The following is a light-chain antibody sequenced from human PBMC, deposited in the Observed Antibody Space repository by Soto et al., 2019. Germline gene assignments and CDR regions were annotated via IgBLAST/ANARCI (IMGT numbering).Light chain of an antibody. CDR2: GAS. J-gene: IGKJ1*01. CDR3: QHYGSSWT. CDR1: QTVSGSY. Sequence: EIVMTQSPATLSLSPGERATLSCRASQTVSGSYVAWYQQKPGQTPRLLIYGASSRATGIPDRFSGSGSGTDFTLTISRLEPEDFAVYYCQHYGSSWTFGQGTKVDIK. V-gene: IGKV3-20*01.